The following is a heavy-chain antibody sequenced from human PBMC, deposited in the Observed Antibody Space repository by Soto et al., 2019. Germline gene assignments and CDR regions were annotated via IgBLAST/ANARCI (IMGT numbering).Heavy chain of an antibody. J-gene: IGHJ6*02. Sequence: SETLSLTCTVSGGSISSGGYYWSWIRQHPGKGLEWIGYIYYSGSTYYNPSLKSRVTISVDTSKNQFSLKLSSVTAADTAVYYCARADYGSGSYKSYGMDVWGQGTTVTSP. V-gene: IGHV4-31*03. CDR1: GGSISSGGYY. CDR3: ARADYGSGSYKSYGMDV. D-gene: IGHD3-10*01. CDR2: IYYSGST.